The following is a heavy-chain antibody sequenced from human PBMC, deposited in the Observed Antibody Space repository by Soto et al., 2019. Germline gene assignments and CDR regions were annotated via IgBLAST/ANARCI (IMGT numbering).Heavy chain of an antibody. CDR1: GGSVSSCSYY. CDR3: ARVDIVATPLDY. CDR2: IYYSGST. D-gene: IGHD5-12*01. J-gene: IGHJ4*02. V-gene: IGHV4-61*01. Sequence: SETLSLTCTVSGGSVSSCSYYWSWIRHPPGKGLEWIGYIYYSGSTNYNPSLKSRVTISVDTSKNQFSLKLSSVTAADTAVYYCARVDIVATPLDYWGQGTLVTVSS.